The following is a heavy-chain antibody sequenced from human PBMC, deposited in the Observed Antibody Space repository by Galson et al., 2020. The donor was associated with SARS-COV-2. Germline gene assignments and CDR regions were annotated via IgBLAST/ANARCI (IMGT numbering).Heavy chain of an antibody. CDR3: ARGGSDSSLYWVD. J-gene: IGHJ4*02. CDR2: IKQDGSVK. V-gene: IGHV3-7*01. Sequence: GESLKISCAASGFSFSNYWMTWVRQAPGKGLEWVANIKQDGSVKYYVDSVKGRFTISRDNTKNSLYLQMNNLRVDDTAVYYCARGGSDSSLYWVDWGQGTLVTVSS. CDR1: GFSFSNYW. D-gene: IGHD2-8*02.